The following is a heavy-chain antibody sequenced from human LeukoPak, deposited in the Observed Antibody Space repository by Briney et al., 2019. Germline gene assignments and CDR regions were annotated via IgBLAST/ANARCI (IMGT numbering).Heavy chain of an antibody. Sequence: GGSLRLSCAVSGLIFRSYWMSWVRQAPGKGLEWVANINQDGSEKYFVDSVKGRFTISRDNAKNSLHLQMNTLRAEDTAVSYCARERDGRFFDYWGQGTLVTVSS. J-gene: IGHJ4*02. V-gene: IGHV3-7*01. D-gene: IGHD5-24*01. CDR1: GLIFRSYW. CDR2: INQDGSEK. CDR3: ARERDGRFFDY.